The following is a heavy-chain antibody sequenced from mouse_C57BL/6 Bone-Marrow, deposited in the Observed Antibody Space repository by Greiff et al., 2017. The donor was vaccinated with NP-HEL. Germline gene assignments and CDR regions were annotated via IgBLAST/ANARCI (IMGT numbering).Heavy chain of an antibody. J-gene: IGHJ3*01. D-gene: IGHD1-1*02. V-gene: IGHV2-2*01. CDR1: GFSLTSYG. Sequence: QVQLNESGPGLVQPSQSLSITCTVSGFSLTSYGVHWVRQSPGKGLEWLGVIWSGGSTDYNAAFISRLSISKDNSKSQVFFKMNSLQADDTAIYYCASYVCAYWGQGTLVTVSA. CDR3: ASYVCAY. CDR2: IWSGGST.